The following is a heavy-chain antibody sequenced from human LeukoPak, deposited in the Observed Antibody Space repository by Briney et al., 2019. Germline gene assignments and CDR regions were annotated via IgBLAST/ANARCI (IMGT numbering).Heavy chain of an antibody. V-gene: IGHV4-61*02. D-gene: IGHD2-2*01. Sequence: SETLSLTCTVSGGSISSGSYYWSWIRQPGGKGLEWIGRIYASGSTNYNPSLKSRVTISVDTSKNPFSLKLSSVTAADTAVYYCVRGIYCSSTSCQVSGYMDVWGKGTTVTVSS. CDR1: GGSISSGSYY. CDR3: VRGIYCSSTSCQVSGYMDV. J-gene: IGHJ6*03. CDR2: IYASGST.